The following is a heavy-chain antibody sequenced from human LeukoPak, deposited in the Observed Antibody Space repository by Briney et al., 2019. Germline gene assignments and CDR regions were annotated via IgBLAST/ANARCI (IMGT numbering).Heavy chain of an antibody. CDR2: ISYDGSNK. CDR1: GFTFSSYG. CDR3: ARVPGDGYYDSSGVQDRPYNWFDP. J-gene: IGHJ5*02. Sequence: GGSLRLSCAASGFTFSSYGMHWVRQAPGKGLEWVAVISYDGSNKYYADSVKGRFTISRDNSKNTLYLQMNSLRAEDTAVYYCARVPGDGYYDSSGVQDRPYNWFDPWGQGTLVTVSS. D-gene: IGHD3-22*01. V-gene: IGHV3-30*03.